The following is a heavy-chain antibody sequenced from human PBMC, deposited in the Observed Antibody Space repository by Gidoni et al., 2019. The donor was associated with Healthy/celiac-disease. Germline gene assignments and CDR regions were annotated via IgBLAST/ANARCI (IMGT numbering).Heavy chain of an antibody. CDR1: GGTFSSYA. Sequence: QVQLVQSGAEVKKPGSSVKVSCKASGGTFSSYAISWVRQAPGQGLEWMGGVIPILGTANYAQKFQGRVTITADESTSTAYMELSSLRSEDTAVYYCAGNRVSHYYYYGMDVWGQGTTVTVSS. J-gene: IGHJ6*02. CDR3: AGNRVSHYYYYGMDV. CDR2: VIPILGTA. V-gene: IGHV1-69*01. D-gene: IGHD2-8*01.